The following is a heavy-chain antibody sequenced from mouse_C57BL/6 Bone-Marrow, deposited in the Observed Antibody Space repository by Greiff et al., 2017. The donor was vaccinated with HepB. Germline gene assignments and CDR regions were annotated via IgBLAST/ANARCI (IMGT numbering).Heavy chain of an antibody. V-gene: IGHV1-69*01. J-gene: IGHJ1*03. D-gene: IGHD1-1*01. CDR3: ARSEGGSSHWYFDV. CDR2: IDPSDSYT. Sequence: QVQLQQPGAELVMPGASVKLSCKASGYTFTSYWMHWVKQRPGQGLEWIGEIDPSDSYTNYNQKFKGKSTLTVDKSSSTAYMQLSSLTSEDSAVYYCARSEGGSSHWYFDVWGTGTTVTVSS. CDR1: GYTFTSYW.